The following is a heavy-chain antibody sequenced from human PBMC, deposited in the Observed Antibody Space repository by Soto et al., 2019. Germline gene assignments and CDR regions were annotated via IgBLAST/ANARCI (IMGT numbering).Heavy chain of an antibody. CDR2: IYYSGAT. D-gene: IGHD6-13*01. CDR1: AASINSGNYY. J-gene: IGHJ6*02. V-gene: IGHV4-30-4*01. Sequence: SETLSLTCTVPAASINSGNYYWTWVSPPPGKRLEWSRYIYYSGATYYTPSLKSRLIISIDTSTDQFFLSLPSVTVADSAVYHCARARGGICVHYYGMVPWGQGTTVTVSS. CDR3: ARARGGICVHYYGMVP.